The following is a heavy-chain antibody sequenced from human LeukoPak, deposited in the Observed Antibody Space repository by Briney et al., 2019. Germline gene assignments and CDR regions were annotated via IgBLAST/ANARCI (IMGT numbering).Heavy chain of an antibody. D-gene: IGHD6-19*01. CDR1: GGTFSSYA. J-gene: IGHJ4*02. CDR3: ARLMSRYSSGWYVIDY. V-gene: IGHV1-69*01. CDR2: IIPIFGTA. Sequence: SVKVSCKASGGTFSSYAISWVRQAPRQGLEWMGGIIPIFGTANYAQKFQGRVTITADESTSTAYMELSSLRSEDTAVYYCARLMSRYSSGWYVIDYWGQGTLVTVSS.